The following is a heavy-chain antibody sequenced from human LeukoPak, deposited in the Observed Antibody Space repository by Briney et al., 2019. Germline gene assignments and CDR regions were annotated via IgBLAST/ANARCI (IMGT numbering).Heavy chain of an antibody. J-gene: IGHJ2*01. CDR2: ISYDGNNK. CDR3: AKNWQQLVLRLGYFDL. Sequence: PGGSLRLSCAASGLTVSTNYMSWVRQAPGKGLEWVAVISYDGNNKYYVDSVKGRFTISRDNSKNTLYLQMNSLRADDTAVYYCAKNWQQLVLRLGYFDLWGRGTLVTVSS. D-gene: IGHD6-13*01. V-gene: IGHV3-30*18. CDR1: GLTVSTNY.